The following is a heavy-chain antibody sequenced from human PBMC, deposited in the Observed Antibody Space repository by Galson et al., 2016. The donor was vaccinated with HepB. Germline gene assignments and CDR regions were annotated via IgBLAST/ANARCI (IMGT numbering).Heavy chain of an antibody. J-gene: IGHJ4*02. D-gene: IGHD4-23*01. CDR1: GFLFRSYG. Sequence: SLRLSCAGSGFLFRSYGMHWVRQAPGKGLEWVAADSMDGRRKFYSDSVKGRFTISRDDSKNTLYLQMNSLKTEDTAVYYCTTDSVRWSYWGQGTLVTVSS. CDR3: TTDSVRWSY. V-gene: IGHV3-30*03. CDR2: DSMDGRRK.